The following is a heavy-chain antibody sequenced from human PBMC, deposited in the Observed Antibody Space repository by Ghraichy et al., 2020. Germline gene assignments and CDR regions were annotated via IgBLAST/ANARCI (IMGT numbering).Heavy chain of an antibody. CDR1: GYTFTSYG. Sequence: ASVKVSCKASGYTFTSYGISWVRQAPGQGLEWMGWISAYNGNTNYAQKLQGRVTMTTDTSTSTAYMELRSLRSDDTAVYYCARDFAGGSSGYYGTWGQGTLVTVSS. CDR2: ISAYNGNT. J-gene: IGHJ5*02. CDR3: ARDFAGGSSGYYGT. V-gene: IGHV1-18*01. D-gene: IGHD3-22*01.